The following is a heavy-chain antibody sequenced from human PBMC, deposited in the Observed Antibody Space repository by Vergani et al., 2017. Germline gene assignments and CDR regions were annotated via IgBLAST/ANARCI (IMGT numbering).Heavy chain of an antibody. CDR1: GFTFSSYG. CDR2: IWYDGSNK. D-gene: IGHD4-23*01. V-gene: IGHV3-33*01. Sequence: QVQLVESGGGVVQPGRSLRLSCAASGFTFSSYGMHWVRQAPGKGLEWVAVIWYDGSNKYYADSVKGRFTISRDNSKNTLYLQMNSLRAEDTAVYYCARSGNTRGGGYYYYGMDVWGQGTTVTVSS. CDR3: ARSGNTRGGGYYYYGMDV. J-gene: IGHJ6*02.